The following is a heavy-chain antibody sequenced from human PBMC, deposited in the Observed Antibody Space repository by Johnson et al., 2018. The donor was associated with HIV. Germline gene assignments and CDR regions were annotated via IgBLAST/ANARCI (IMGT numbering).Heavy chain of an antibody. CDR1: GFTFSRYA. J-gene: IGHJ3*02. CDR2: ISYDGSNK. D-gene: IGHD3-16*01. Sequence: QVQLVESGGGLVQAGGSLRLSCSASGFTFSRYAMNWVRQAPGKGLEWVAVISYDGSNKYYADSVKGRFSISRDDLKNTAYLQMNSLKTEETGLNYCWAQWTVITFGGPSAFDIWGQGTVVTVSS. V-gene: IGHV3-30-3*01. CDR3: WAQWTVITFGGPSAFDI.